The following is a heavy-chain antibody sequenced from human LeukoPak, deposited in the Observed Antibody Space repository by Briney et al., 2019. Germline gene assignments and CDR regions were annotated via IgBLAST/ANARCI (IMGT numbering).Heavy chain of an antibody. Sequence: GGSLGLSCAASGFTFSSYSMNWVRQAPGKGLEWVSSISSSSSYIYYADSVKGRFTISRDSAKNSLYLQMNSLRAEDTAVYYCARAGGWGYSSSSGYYFDYWGQGTLVTVSS. CDR1: GFTFSSYS. J-gene: IGHJ4*02. V-gene: IGHV3-21*01. CDR2: ISSSSSYI. D-gene: IGHD6-6*01. CDR3: ARAGGWGYSSSSGYYFDY.